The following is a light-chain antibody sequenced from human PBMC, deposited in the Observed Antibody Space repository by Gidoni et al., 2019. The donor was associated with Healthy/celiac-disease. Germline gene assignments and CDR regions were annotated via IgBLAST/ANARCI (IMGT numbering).Light chain of an antibody. Sequence: QSVLTQPPSASGTPGQRVTISCSGSSFNIGSNTVHWYQQLPGTAPQLLIYSNNHRPSGVPDRFSGSKSGTSASLAISGLQSEDEADYYCAAWDDSLNGYVFGTGTKVTVL. J-gene: IGLJ1*01. CDR3: AAWDDSLNGYV. V-gene: IGLV1-44*01. CDR2: SNN. CDR1: SFNIGSNT.